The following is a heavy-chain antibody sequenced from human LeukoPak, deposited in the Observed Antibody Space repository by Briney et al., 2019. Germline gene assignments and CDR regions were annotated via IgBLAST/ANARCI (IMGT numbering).Heavy chain of an antibody. D-gene: IGHD3-10*01. CDR2: IYSGGST. CDR3: ASGSGSYRTPYYYMDV. J-gene: IGHJ6*03. Sequence: PGGSLRPSCAASGFTVSSNYMSWVRQAPGKGLEWVSVIYSGGSTYYADSVKGRFTISRDNSKNTLYLQMNSLRAEDTAVYYCASGSGSYRTPYYYMDVWGTGTTVTVSS. CDR1: GFTVSSNY. V-gene: IGHV3-53*01.